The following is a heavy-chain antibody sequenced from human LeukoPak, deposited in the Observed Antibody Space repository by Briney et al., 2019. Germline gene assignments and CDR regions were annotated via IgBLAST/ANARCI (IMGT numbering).Heavy chain of an antibody. CDR3: ARGRRVTMVRGVIGGMDV. V-gene: IGHV4-34*01. D-gene: IGHD3-10*01. CDR2: INHSGST. Sequence: PSETLSLTCAVYGGSFSGYYWSWIRQSPGKGLEWIGEINHSGSTNYNPSLKSRVTISLDTSKNQFSLKLSSVTAADTAVYYRARGRRVTMVRGVIGGMDVWGQGTTVTVSS. J-gene: IGHJ6*02. CDR1: GGSFSGYY.